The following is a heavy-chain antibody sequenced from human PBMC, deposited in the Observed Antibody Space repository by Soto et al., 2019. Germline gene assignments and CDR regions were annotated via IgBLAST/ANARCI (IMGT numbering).Heavy chain of an antibody. CDR2: ISSSSSYI. D-gene: IGHD2-2*01. J-gene: IGHJ6*02. CDR3: ARDPIVVVPAPAYYYGMDV. Sequence: GGSLRLSCAASGFTFSSYSMNWVRQAPGKGLEWVSSISSSSSYIYYADSVKGRFTISRDNAKNSLYLQMNSLRAEDTAVYYCARDPIVVVPAPAYYYGMDVWGQGTTVTVSS. CDR1: GFTFSSYS. V-gene: IGHV3-21*01.